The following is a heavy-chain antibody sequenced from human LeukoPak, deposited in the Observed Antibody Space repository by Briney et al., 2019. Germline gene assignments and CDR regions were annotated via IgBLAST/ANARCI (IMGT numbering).Heavy chain of an antibody. CDR2: VSSDSTGI. J-gene: IGHJ4*02. Sequence: KPGGSLRLSCAASGFTFSDYYMSWIRQAPGKRPEWISYVSSDSTGIYYADSVKGRFTISRDNAKNSLFLQMDSLRVEDTAVYYCASNSLTRAKGTDYWGQGTLVTVSS. CDR1: GFTFSDYY. CDR3: ASNSLTRAKGTDY. V-gene: IGHV3-11*04. D-gene: IGHD3-9*01.